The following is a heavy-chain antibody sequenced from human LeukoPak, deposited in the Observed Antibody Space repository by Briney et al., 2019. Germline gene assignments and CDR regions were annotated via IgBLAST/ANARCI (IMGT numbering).Heavy chain of an antibody. D-gene: IGHD2-15*01. CDR2: ISAYNGNT. J-gene: IGHJ6*03. CDR1: GYTFTSYG. Sequence: GASVKVSCKASGYTFTSYGISWVRQAPGQGLEWMGWISAYNGNTNYAQKLQGRVTMTTDTSTSTACMELRSLRSDDTAVYYCARELPYYYYYMDVWGKGTTVTVSS. CDR3: ARELPYYYYYMDV. V-gene: IGHV1-18*01.